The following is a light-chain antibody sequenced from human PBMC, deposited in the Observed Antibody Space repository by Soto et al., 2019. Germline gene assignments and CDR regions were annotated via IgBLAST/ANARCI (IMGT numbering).Light chain of an antibody. J-gene: IGKJ5*01. V-gene: IGKV3-20*01. CDR2: GVY. CDR1: PSVSNNY. CDR3: QFYGSSMIT. Sequence: EIVLTQSPGTLSLSPGERATLSCRASPSVSNNYLAWSQKKAGQSPRLLIYGVYSRATGTPDRFSGSGSGTDFTLTISRLEPEDSAVYYCQFYGSSMITFGQGTRLEIK.